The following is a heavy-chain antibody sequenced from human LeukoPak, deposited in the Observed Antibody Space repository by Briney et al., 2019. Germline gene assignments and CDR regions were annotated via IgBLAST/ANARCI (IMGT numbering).Heavy chain of an antibody. V-gene: IGHV3-7*01. Sequence: GGSLRLSCAASGFTFSSYWMSWVRQAPGKGLEWVANIKQDGSEKYYVDSVKGRFTISRDNAKNSLYLQMNSLRAEDTAVYYCAREGRGSGWYYYYYYMDVWGKGTTVTVSS. CDR3: AREGRGSGWYYYYYYMDV. D-gene: IGHD6-19*01. CDR1: GFTFSSYW. CDR2: IKQDGSEK. J-gene: IGHJ6*03.